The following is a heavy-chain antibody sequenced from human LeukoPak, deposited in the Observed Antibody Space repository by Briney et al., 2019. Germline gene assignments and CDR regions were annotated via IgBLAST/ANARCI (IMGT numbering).Heavy chain of an antibody. CDR1: GFTSSSYA. CDR2: ISYDGSNK. V-gene: IGHV3-30*04. D-gene: IGHD1-26*01. Sequence: TGGSLRLSCAASGFTSSSYAMHWVRQAPGKGLEWVAVISYDGSNKYYADSVKGRFTISRDNSKNTLYLQMNSLRAEDTAVYYCARDRGAEGCFDYWGQGTLVTVSS. CDR3: ARDRGAEGCFDY. J-gene: IGHJ4*02.